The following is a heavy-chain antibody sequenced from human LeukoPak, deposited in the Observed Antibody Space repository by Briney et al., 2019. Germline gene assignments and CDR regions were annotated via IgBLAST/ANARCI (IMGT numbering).Heavy chain of an antibody. CDR2: TYYRSKWYN. CDR3: AREQITMVRGVTDFDY. Sequence: SQTLSLTCAISGDSVSSNSAAWNWIRQSPSRGLEWLGRTYYRSKWYNDYAVSVKSRITINSDTSKNQFSLQLNSVTPEDTAVYYCAREQITMVRGVTDFDYWGQGTLVTVSS. CDR1: GDSVSSNSAA. D-gene: IGHD3-10*01. V-gene: IGHV6-1*01. J-gene: IGHJ4*02.